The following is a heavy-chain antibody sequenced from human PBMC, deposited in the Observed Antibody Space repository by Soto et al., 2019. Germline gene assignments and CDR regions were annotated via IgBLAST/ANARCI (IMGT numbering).Heavy chain of an antibody. CDR3: AKDGLELPDGMDV. CDR1: GFTFSGSA. V-gene: IGHV3-73*02. J-gene: IGHJ6*02. CDR2: IRSKANSYAT. Sequence: EVQLVESGGGLVQPGGSLKLSCAASGFTFSGSAMHWVRQASGKGLEWVGRIRSKANSYATAYAASVKGRFTISRDDSKNTLYLQMNSLRAEDTAVYYCAKDGLELPDGMDVWGQGTTVTVSS. D-gene: IGHD1-7*01.